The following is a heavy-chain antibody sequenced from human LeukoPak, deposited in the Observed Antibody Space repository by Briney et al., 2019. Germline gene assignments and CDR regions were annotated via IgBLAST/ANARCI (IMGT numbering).Heavy chain of an antibody. CDR1: GGTFSSYA. Sequence: SVKVSCKASGGTFSSYAISWVRQAPGQGLEWMGRIIPIFGTVNYAQKFQGRVTITTDESTSTAYMELSSLRSEDTAVYYCASPDCSGGSCYTEPNFDYWGQGTLVTVSS. CDR2: IIPIFGTV. V-gene: IGHV1-69*05. CDR3: ASPDCSGGSCYTEPNFDY. D-gene: IGHD2-15*01. J-gene: IGHJ4*02.